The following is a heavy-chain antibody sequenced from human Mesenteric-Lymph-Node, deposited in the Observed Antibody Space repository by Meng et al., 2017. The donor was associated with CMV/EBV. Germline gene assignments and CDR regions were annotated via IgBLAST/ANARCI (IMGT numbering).Heavy chain of an antibody. J-gene: IGHJ4*02. CDR3: AKDSSYSSDWYKGYFDY. D-gene: IGHD6-19*01. Sequence: GESLKISCVTSGFTFSSYGMHWVRQAPGKGLEWVAFIRYDGSNKYYPDSVKGRFTISRDNSKNTLYLQMNSLRTEDTAVYYCAKDSSYSSDWYKGYFDYWGQGTLVTVSS. CDR1: GFTFSSYG. CDR2: IRYDGSNK. V-gene: IGHV3-30*02.